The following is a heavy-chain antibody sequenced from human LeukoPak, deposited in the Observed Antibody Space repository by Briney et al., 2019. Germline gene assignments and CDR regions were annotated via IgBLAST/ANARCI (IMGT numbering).Heavy chain of an antibody. D-gene: IGHD3-22*01. V-gene: IGHV3-48*04. Sequence: GGSLRLTCAASGVTFTSYSMSWVRQAPGKGLEWLSYISTDSYTTHYADSVKGRFTIVRTNANNSLFLQRSIPKAEATAYYYATREADYYDRRAYYSPFDYWGQGALVTVSS. CDR3: TREADYYDRRAYYSPFDY. CDR1: GVTFTSYS. J-gene: IGHJ4*02. CDR2: ISTDSYTT.